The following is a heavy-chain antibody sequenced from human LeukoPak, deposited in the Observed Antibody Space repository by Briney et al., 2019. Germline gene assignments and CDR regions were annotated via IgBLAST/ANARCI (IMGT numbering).Heavy chain of an antibody. Sequence: GGSLRLSCAASGFTFSNAWMSWVRQAPGKGLEWVGRIKSKTDGGTTDYAAPVKGRFTISRDDSKNTLYLQMNSLKTEDTAVYYCTTDLIHGVSRRFGYWGQGTLVTVSS. D-gene: IGHD4-17*01. V-gene: IGHV3-15*01. CDR1: GFTFSNAW. CDR2: IKSKTDGGTT. J-gene: IGHJ4*02. CDR3: TTDLIHGVSRRFGY.